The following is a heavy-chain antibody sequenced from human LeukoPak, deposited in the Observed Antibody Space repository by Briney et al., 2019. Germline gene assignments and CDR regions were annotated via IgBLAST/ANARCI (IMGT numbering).Heavy chain of an antibody. CDR3: AKAWDSSGWGPQYFYH. CDR2: VSGDGGRT. V-gene: IGHV3-23*01. CDR1: GFTFSTYA. Sequence: GGSLRLSCAASGFTFSTYAMNWVRQAPGKGLEWVSAVSGDGGRTHYADSVKGRFTISRDNSKNTLYLQMNSLRAEDTAVYYCAKAWDSSGWGPQYFYHWGQGTLVTVSS. D-gene: IGHD6-19*01. J-gene: IGHJ1*01.